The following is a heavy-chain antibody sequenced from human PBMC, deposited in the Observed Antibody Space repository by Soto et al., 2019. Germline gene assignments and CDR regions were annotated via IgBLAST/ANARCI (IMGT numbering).Heavy chain of an antibody. V-gene: IGHV1-3*01. CDR3: ARDRQARYCSSTSCPARRPDWFDP. D-gene: IGHD2-2*01. CDR2: INAGNGNT. J-gene: IGHJ5*02. Sequence: ASVKVSCKASGYTFTSYAMHWVRQAPGQRLEWMGWINAGNGNTKYSQKFQGRVTITRDTSASTAYMELSSLRSEDTAVYYCARDRQARYCSSTSCPARRPDWFDPWGQGTLVTVSS. CDR1: GYTFTSYA.